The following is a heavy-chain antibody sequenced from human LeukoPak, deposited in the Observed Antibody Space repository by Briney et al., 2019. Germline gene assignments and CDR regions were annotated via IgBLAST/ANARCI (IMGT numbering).Heavy chain of an antibody. Sequence: LGGSLRLSCAASGFTFSSYGMHWVRQAPGKGLEWVAVISYDGSNKYYADSVKGRFTISRDNSKNTLYLQMNSLRAEDTAVYYCAKDRRFLVDYWGQGTLVTVSS. CDR2: ISYDGSNK. J-gene: IGHJ4*02. V-gene: IGHV3-30*18. CDR3: AKDRRFLVDY. CDR1: GFTFSSYG. D-gene: IGHD3-3*01.